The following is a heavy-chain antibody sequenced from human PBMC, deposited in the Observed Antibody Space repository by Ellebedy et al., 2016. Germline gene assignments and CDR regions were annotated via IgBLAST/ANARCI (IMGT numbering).Heavy chain of an antibody. CDR1: GFSISDYY. Sequence: GESLKISCAASGFSISDYYMSWIRQAPGKGLEWVSYIGGSGTNIRYAESVKGRFTISRDNAKNSLYLQMNSLRTEDTAVYYCASRAIAVTGTDPPTDYYYGMDVWGQGTTVTVSS. D-gene: IGHD6-19*01. J-gene: IGHJ6*02. CDR3: ASRAIAVTGTDPPTDYYYGMDV. V-gene: IGHV3-11*04. CDR2: IGGSGTNI.